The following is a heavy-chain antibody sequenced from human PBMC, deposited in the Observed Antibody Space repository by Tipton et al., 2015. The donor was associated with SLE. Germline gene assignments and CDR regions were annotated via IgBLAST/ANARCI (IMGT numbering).Heavy chain of an antibody. CDR3: ARVHDYGDSPANYYYYYGMDV. J-gene: IGHJ6*02. CDR2: INSDGSST. Sequence: SLRLSCAASGFTFSSYWMHWVRQSPGKGLVWVSRINSDGSSTSYADSVKGRFTISRDNAKNTLDLQMNSLRAEDTAVYYCARVHDYGDSPANYYYYYGMDVWGQGTTVTVSS. D-gene: IGHD4-17*01. CDR1: GFTFSSYW. V-gene: IGHV3-74*01.